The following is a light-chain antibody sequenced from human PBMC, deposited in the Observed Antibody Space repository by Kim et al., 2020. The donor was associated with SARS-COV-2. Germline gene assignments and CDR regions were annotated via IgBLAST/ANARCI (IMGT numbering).Light chain of an antibody. CDR3: QLWDGSSDHPWV. J-gene: IGLJ3*02. CDR2: YDT. Sequence: SSELTQPPSVSVDPGKTASITCGGANIGSKNVHWYQQKPGQAPVLVIFYDTDRPSGIPERFSGSNSGNTATLTISRVEAGDEADYYCQLWDGSSDHPWVF. CDR1: NIGSKN. V-gene: IGLV3-21*04.